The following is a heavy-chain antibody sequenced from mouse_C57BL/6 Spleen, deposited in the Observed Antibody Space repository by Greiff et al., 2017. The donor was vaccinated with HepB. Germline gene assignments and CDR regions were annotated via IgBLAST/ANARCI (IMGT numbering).Heavy chain of an antibody. D-gene: IGHD2-1*01. Sequence: EVQVVESGGGLVKPGGSLKLSCAASGFTFSDYGMHWVRQAPEKGLEWVAYISSGSSTIYYADTVKGRFTISRDNAKNTLFLQMTSLRSEDTAMYYCARPEGNYWYFDVWGTGTTVTVSS. V-gene: IGHV5-17*01. CDR1: GFTFSDYG. CDR2: ISSGSSTI. CDR3: ARPEGNYWYFDV. J-gene: IGHJ1*03.